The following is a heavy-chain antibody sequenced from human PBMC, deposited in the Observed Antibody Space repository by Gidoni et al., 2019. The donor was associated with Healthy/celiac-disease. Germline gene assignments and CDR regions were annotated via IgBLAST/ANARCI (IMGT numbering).Heavy chain of an antibody. CDR2: ISYDGSNK. Sequence: QVQLVESGGGVVQPGRSLRLSCAASGFTFSSYAMHWVRQAPGKGLEWVAVISYDGSNKYYADSVKGRFTISRDNSKNTLYLQMNSLRAEDTAVYYCARDAEPGIAAAGTSLEENFDYWGQGTLVTVSS. J-gene: IGHJ4*02. V-gene: IGHV3-30-3*01. D-gene: IGHD6-13*01. CDR1: GFTFSSYA. CDR3: ARDAEPGIAAAGTSLEENFDY.